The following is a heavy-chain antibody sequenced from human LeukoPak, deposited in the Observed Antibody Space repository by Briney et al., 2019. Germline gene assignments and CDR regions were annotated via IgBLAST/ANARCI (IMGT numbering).Heavy chain of an antibody. V-gene: IGHV4-34*01. Sequence: SETLSLTCAVNGGSFSGCYWSWIRQPPGKGLEWIGEINHRGRTNFNPSLKSRVTMSVDTSKNQFSLKLSSVTAADTAVYYCVRRDDYWGQGTLATVSS. CDR3: VRRDDY. CDR2: INHRGRT. J-gene: IGHJ4*02. CDR1: GGSFSGCY. D-gene: IGHD5-24*01.